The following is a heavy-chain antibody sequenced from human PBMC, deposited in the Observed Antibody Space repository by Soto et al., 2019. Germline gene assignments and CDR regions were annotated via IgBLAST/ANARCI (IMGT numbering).Heavy chain of an antibody. CDR3: VRTGSSSGRFSDY. CDR1: GFTFTNYW. V-gene: IGHV5-51*01. CDR2: IYPGNSDT. D-gene: IGHD2-2*01. J-gene: IGHJ4*01. Sequence: GESLKISCKASGFTFTNYWIGWVRQIPGEGLEWMGVIYPGNSDTRYSPSFQGQVTILADKSLNTAYLQWRRLRASDSAMYFCVRTGSSSGRFSDYWGQGTLVTVSS.